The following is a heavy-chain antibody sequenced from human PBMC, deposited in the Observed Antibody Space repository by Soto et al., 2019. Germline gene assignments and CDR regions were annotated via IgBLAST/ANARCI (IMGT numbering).Heavy chain of an antibody. J-gene: IGHJ4*02. Sequence: QVQLVQSGAEVKKPGASVKVSCKASGYTFTSYAMHWVRQAPGQRLEWMGWITAGNGNTKYSQKFQGRVTITRDTPASTAYMELSSLRSEDTAVYFCARCTCSGGGCYSFYFDYWGQGTLVTVSS. CDR1: GYTFTSYA. D-gene: IGHD2-15*01. V-gene: IGHV1-3*01. CDR3: ARCTCSGGGCYSFYFDY. CDR2: ITAGNGNT.